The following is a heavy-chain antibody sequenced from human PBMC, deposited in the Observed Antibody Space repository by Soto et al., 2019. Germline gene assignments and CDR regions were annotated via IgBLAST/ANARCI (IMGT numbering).Heavy chain of an antibody. CDR1: GRSSSPFY. D-gene: IGHD4-17*01. V-gene: IGHV4-59*01. J-gene: IGHJ4*02. CDR3: AAVGGYYGDYPNFDY. Sequence: SETLSVTCSASGRSSSPFYWSWIRQPPGKALEWIGSIPYTGTTNYSPSLKSRVTMSVDTSRNHFSLKLTSVTAADTAVYYCAAVGGYYGDYPNFDYWGRGTRVTVSS. CDR2: IPYTGTT.